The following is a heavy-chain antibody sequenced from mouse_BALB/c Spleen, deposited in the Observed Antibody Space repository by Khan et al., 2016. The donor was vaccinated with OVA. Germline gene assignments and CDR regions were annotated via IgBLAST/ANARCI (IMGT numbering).Heavy chain of an antibody. CDR1: GYSFTGYF. J-gene: IGHJ2*01. CDR3: ARIYGSDFDY. Sequence: EVQLQESGPELVKPGASVKISCKASGYSFTGYFMNWVMQSLGKSLEWIGRINPHIGETFYNQKFKGKATLTVDESSSTAHMELRSLASEDSAVYYCARIYGSDFDYWGQGTTLTVSS. D-gene: IGHD1-1*01. CDR2: INPHIGET. V-gene: IGHV1-20*02.